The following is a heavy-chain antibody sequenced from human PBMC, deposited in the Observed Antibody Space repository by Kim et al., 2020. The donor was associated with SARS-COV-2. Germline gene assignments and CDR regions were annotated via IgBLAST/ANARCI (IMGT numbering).Heavy chain of an antibody. D-gene: IGHD2-8*01. Sequence: GGSLRLSCAASGLTFSNQWMHWVRQSPGKGLLWVSRINPDETSTWYADSVKGRFTISRDNTKNTLYLQMNSLRAEDTAMYYCAKEQPENGLRGFEIWGQGTMVTVSS. CDR1: GLTFSNQW. CDR2: INPDETST. V-gene: IGHV3-74*01. CDR3: AKEQPENGLRGFEI. J-gene: IGHJ3*02.